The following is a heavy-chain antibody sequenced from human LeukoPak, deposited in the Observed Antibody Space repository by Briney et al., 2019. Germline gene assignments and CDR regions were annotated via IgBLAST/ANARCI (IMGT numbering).Heavy chain of an antibody. CDR2: ISSSSSYI. D-gene: IGHD3-10*01. CDR3: ARIAMVRGVMGYYFDY. CDR1: GFTFSSYS. J-gene: IGHJ4*02. V-gene: IGHV3-21*01. Sequence: GGSLRLSCAASGFTFSSYSMNWVRQAPGKGLEWVSSISSSSSYIYYADSVKGRFTISRDNAKNSLYLQMNSLRAEDTAVYYCARIAMVRGVMGYYFDYWGQGTLVTVSS.